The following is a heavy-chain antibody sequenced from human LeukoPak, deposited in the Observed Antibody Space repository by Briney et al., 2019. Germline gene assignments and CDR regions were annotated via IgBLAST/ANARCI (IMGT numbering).Heavy chain of an antibody. V-gene: IGHV3-74*01. CDR3: ASGYGYYFDY. CDR1: GFTFRSYW. D-gene: IGHD5-12*01. J-gene: IGHJ4*02. CDR2: INSDGSST. Sequence: GGSLRLSCAASGFTFRSYWMHWVRQAPGKGLVWVSRINSDGSSTTYADSVRGRFTISRDNAKNTLNLQMNSLRAEDTAVYYCASGYGYYFDYWGQGTLVTVSS.